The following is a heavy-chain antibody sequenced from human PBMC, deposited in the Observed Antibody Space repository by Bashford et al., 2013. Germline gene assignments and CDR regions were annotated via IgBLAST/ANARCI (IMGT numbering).Heavy chain of an antibody. V-gene: IGHV1-3*01. CDR1: GYIFTTYP. J-gene: IGHJ4*02. Sequence: VASVKVSCKASGYIFTTYPIQWVRQAPDKGLEWMGWITAASGNTKYSQNFQGRVTFTRDTSAGTAYMELSSLRSEDTAVYYCATDRGGGYWPDWGQGTLVTVSS. CDR2: ITAASGNT. D-gene: IGHD2-21*02. CDR3: ATDRGGGYWPD.